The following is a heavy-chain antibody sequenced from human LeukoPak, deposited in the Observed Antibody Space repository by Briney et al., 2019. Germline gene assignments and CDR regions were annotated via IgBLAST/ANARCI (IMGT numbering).Heavy chain of an antibody. CDR3: ARISSRGLGFDI. J-gene: IGHJ3*02. CDR1: GGSISSGGYY. Sequence: PSETLSLTCTVSGGSISSGGYYWSWIRQLPGNGLEWIGYIYYSGSTYYNPSLKSRVTISIDTSKNQLSLKLSSVTAADTAVYYCARISSRGLGFDIWGQGSMVTLSS. D-gene: IGHD3/OR15-3a*01. V-gene: IGHV4-31*03. CDR2: IYYSGST.